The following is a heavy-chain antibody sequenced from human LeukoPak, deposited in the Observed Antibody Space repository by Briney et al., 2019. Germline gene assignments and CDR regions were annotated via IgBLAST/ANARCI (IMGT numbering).Heavy chain of an antibody. CDR1: GYTFTGYY. V-gene: IGHV1-2*02. D-gene: IGHD3-3*01. J-gene: IGHJ4*02. CDR3: ARVLTILGVEFDY. Sequence: GASVKVSSKASGYTFTGYYMHWVRQAPGQGLEWMGWINPNSGGTNYAQKFQGRVTTTRDTSISTAFMELSRLRSDDAAVYYCARVLTILGVEFDYWGQGTLVTVSS. CDR2: INPNSGGT.